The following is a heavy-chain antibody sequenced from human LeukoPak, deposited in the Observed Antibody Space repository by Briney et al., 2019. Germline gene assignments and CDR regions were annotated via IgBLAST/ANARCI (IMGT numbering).Heavy chain of an antibody. D-gene: IGHD4-17*01. J-gene: IGHJ4*02. Sequence: ASVKVSCKASGYTFTSNYIHWVRQAPGQGLEWVGIINPSGGSTSYAQKFQGRVTMTRDTSTSTVYMELSSLRSEDTAVYYCARAHLHYGDSIHDLDYWGQGTLVTVSS. CDR3: ARAHLHYGDSIHDLDY. CDR2: INPSGGST. V-gene: IGHV1-46*01. CDR1: GYTFTSNY.